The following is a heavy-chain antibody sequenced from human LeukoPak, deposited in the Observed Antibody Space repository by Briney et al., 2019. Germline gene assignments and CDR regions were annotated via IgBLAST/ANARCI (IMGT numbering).Heavy chain of an antibody. CDR2: IIPIFGTA. D-gene: IGHD2-2*01. CDR1: GGTFSSYA. J-gene: IGHJ3*02. Sequence: SVKVSCKAPGGTFSSYAISWVRQAPGQGLEWMGGIIPIFGTANYAQKFQGRVTITADESTSTAYMELSSLRSEDTAVYYCARAEGVVVNDAFDIWGQGTMVTVSS. CDR3: ARAEGVVVNDAFDI. V-gene: IGHV1-69*13.